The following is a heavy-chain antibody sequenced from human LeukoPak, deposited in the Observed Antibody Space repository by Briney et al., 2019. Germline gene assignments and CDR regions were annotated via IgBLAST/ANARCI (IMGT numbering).Heavy chain of an antibody. J-gene: IGHJ4*02. D-gene: IGHD5-18*01. CDR3: AKDISSYGGKRTGIDY. CDR2: ISGDGGST. CDR1: GFTFDDYA. V-gene: IGHV3-43*02. Sequence: PGGSLRLSCAASGFTFDDYAMHWVRQAPGKGLEWVSLISGDGGSTYYADSVKGRFTISRDNSKNSLYLQMYSLRTEDTALYYCAKDISSYGGKRTGIDYWGQGTLVTVSS.